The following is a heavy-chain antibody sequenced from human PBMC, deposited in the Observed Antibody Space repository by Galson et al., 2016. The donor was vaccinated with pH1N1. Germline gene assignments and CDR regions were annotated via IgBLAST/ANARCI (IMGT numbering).Heavy chain of an antibody. D-gene: IGHD3-10*01. CDR3: AKQEWFGELGGWFDP. Sequence: LSLTCTVSGGSISSRSYYWGWLRQPPGKGLAWIGSIYYGRSTNYNPSLKSRVTISVGTSKNQFSLKLSSVTAADTAVDYCAKQEWFGELGGWFDPWGQGTLVTVSS. J-gene: IGHJ5*02. V-gene: IGHV4-39*01. CDR2: IYYGRST. CDR1: GGSISSRSYY.